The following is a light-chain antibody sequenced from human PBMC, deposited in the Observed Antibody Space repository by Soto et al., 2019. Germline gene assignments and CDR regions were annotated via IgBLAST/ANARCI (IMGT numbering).Light chain of an antibody. Sequence: EFVLTQSPGTLSLSPGERATLSCRASQSVSSNYLAWYQQKPGQAPRLLIYGASNRATGIPDRFSGSGSETDFTLTISRLEPEDIAVYYCQQYVSSPRTFGQGTKVEIK. CDR1: QSVSSNY. CDR3: QQYVSSPRT. V-gene: IGKV3-20*01. J-gene: IGKJ1*01. CDR2: GAS.